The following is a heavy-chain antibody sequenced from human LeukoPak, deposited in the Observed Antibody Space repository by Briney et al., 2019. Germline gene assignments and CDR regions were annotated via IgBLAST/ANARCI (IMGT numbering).Heavy chain of an antibody. CDR1: GFTFSSYA. D-gene: IGHD3-22*01. V-gene: IGHV3-23*01. CDR3: AKDLGSSGYPRAFDI. CDR2: ISGSGGST. Sequence: PGGSLRLSCAASGFTFSSYAMSWVPQAPGKGREWVSAISGSGGSTYYADSVKGRFTISRDNSKNTLYLQMNSLRAEDTAVYYCAKDLGSSGYPRAFDIWGQGTMATVSS. J-gene: IGHJ3*02.